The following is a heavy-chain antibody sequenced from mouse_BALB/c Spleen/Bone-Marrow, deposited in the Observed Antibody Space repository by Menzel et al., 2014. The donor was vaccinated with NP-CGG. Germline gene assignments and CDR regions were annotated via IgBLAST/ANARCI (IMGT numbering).Heavy chain of an antibody. J-gene: IGHJ3*01. CDR2: ISYDGSN. V-gene: IGHV3-6*02. CDR3: ARGGYDGREFAY. Sequence: EVQLQQSGPGLVKPSQSLSLTCSVTGYSITSGYYWNWIRQFPGNKLEWMGYISYDGSNNYNPSLKNRISITRDTSKNQFFLKLNSVTTEDTATYYCARGGYDGREFAYWGQGTLVTVSA. CDR1: GYSITSGYY. D-gene: IGHD2-14*01.